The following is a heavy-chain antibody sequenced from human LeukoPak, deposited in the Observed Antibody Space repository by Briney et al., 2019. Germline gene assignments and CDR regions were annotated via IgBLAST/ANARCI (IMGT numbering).Heavy chain of an antibody. CDR2: IIPIFGTA. D-gene: IGHD6-6*01. J-gene: IGHJ6*03. CDR3: ARAKYSSSGVYYYYYMDV. Sequence: GSSVKVSCKASGGTFSSYAISWVRQAPGQGLEWMGGIIPIFGTANYAQKFQGRVTITTDESTSTAYMELSSLRSEDTAVYYCARAKYSSSGVYYYYYMDVWGKGTTVTVSS. V-gene: IGHV1-69*05. CDR1: GGTFSSYA.